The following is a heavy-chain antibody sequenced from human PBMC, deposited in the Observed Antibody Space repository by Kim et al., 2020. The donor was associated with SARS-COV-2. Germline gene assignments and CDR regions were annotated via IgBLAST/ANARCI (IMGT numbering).Heavy chain of an antibody. V-gene: IGHV4-34*01. J-gene: IGHJ4*02. CDR2: INHSGST. CDR3: PRGYCSGGSCYFQDY. D-gene: IGHD2-15*01. Sequence: SETLSLTCAVYGGSFSGYYWSWIRQPPGKGLEWIGEINHSGSTNYNPSLKSRVTISVDTSKNQFSLKLSSVTAADTAVYYCPRGYCSGGSCYFQDYWGQGTLVTVSS. CDR1: GGSFSGYY.